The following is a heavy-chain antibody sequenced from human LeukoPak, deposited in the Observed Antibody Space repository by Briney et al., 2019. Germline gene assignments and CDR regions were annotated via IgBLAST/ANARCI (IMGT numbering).Heavy chain of an antibody. CDR1: GGTFSSYA. J-gene: IGHJ3*02. CDR2: IIPIFGTA. D-gene: IGHD3-16*01. V-gene: IGHV1-69*05. Sequence: SVKVSCKASGGTFSSYAISWVRQAPGQGLEWMGRIIPIFGTANYAQKFQGRVTITTDESTSTAYMELSSLRSEDTAVYYCARARWRGGLAFDIWGQGTMVTVSS. CDR3: ARARWRGGLAFDI.